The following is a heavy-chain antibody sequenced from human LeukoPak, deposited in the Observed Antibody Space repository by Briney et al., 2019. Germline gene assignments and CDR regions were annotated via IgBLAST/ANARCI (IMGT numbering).Heavy chain of an antibody. J-gene: IGHJ4*02. D-gene: IGHD1-26*01. V-gene: IGHV3-23*01. Sequence: GESLRLSCAASGFTFTSYSMNWVRQAPGKGLEWVSTISGGGGSTYYADSVKGRFTISRDNSKNTLYLQVNSLRAEGTAVYYCAKGGKWDVTPFDYWGQGTLVTLSS. CDR3: AKGGKWDVTPFDY. CDR1: GFTFTSYS. CDR2: ISGGGGST.